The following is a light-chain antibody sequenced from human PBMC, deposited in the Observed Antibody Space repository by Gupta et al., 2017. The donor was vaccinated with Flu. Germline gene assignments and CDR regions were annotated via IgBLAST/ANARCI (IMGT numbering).Light chain of an antibody. Sequence: QSVLTQPPSASGTPGQVVPISCSGSSSNIGRNSVNWYQQLPGTAPKLLIYSNSQRPSGVPDRFSGSKSGASASLAISGLQSEDEADYYCAAWDDSLNGVLFGGGIKVTVL. CDR2: SNS. V-gene: IGLV1-44*01. J-gene: IGLJ3*02. CDR3: AAWDDSLNGVL. CDR1: SSNIGRNS.